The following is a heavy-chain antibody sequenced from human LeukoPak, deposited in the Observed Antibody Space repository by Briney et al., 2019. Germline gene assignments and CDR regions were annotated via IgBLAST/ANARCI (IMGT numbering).Heavy chain of an antibody. CDR2: IKQDGSEK. Sequence: GGALRVSCADSGFTFSRYWMSCVRQAPGKGVERVANIKQDGSEKYYVDSVKGRFTISRDNAKNSLYLQMNSLRAEDTAVYYCARGKDWYDYWGQGTLVTVSS. D-gene: IGHD3-9*01. CDR1: GFTFSRYW. J-gene: IGHJ4*02. V-gene: IGHV3-7*03. CDR3: ARGKDWYDY.